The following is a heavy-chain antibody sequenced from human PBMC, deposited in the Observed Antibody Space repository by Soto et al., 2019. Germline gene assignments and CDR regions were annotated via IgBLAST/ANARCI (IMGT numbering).Heavy chain of an antibody. Sequence: QVQLVESGGGVVQPGRSLRLSCAASGFTFSSYGMHWVRQAPGKGLEWVAVIWYDGSNKYYADSVKGRFTISRDNSKNTLYRQMNSLRAEDTAVYYCARDKSQWLGGGVDYWGQGTLVTVSS. CDR2: IWYDGSNK. CDR1: GFTFSSYG. CDR3: ARDKSQWLGGGVDY. V-gene: IGHV3-33*01. J-gene: IGHJ4*02. D-gene: IGHD6-19*01.